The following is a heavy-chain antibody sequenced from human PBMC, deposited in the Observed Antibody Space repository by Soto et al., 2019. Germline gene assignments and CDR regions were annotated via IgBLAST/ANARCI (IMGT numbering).Heavy chain of an antibody. CDR1: GGTFRSYA. CDR2: SIAILGTA. Sequence: SVKVSCKASGGTFRSYAISWVRQPPGQGLEWMGRSIAILGTASYAQKFQGRVTITADESTSTAYMELSSLRSEDTAVYYCARVCGISSSWYLVYYCYYGIDVWGQGTMVTVSS. D-gene: IGHD6-13*01. J-gene: IGHJ6*02. V-gene: IGHV1-69*11. CDR3: ARVCGISSSWYLVYYCYYGIDV.